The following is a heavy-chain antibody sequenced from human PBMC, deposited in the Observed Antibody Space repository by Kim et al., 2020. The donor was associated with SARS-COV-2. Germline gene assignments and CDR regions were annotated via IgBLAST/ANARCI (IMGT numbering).Heavy chain of an antibody. CDR3: TRVVEGAAGLCDY. CDR1: GFTLTKYW. J-gene: IGHJ4*02. Sequence: GGSLRLSCAASGFTLTKYWMHWVRQAPGKGLVWVSRISSDGITVNYADSVKGRFTISRDNAKNRLYLQMNSLRADDTAVYYCTRVVEGAAGLCDYWGQG. V-gene: IGHV3-74*01. D-gene: IGHD1-26*01. CDR2: ISSDGITV.